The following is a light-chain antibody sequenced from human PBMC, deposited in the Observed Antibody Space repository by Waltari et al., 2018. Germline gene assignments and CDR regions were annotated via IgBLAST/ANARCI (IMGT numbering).Light chain of an antibody. CDR1: QSISTY. CDR2: AAS. J-gene: IGKJ5*01. V-gene: IGKV1-39*01. CDR3: QQSYTPPPT. Sequence: QMTQSPSSLSASVGDRVTIACRASQSISTYLNWYRPKQGKAPELLIFAASSLQSGVPSRFSGSGSGTDFTLTISSLQAEDFATYYCQQSYTPPPTFGQGTRLDIK.